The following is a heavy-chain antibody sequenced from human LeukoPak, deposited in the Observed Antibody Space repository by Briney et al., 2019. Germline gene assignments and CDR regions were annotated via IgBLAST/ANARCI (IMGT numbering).Heavy chain of an antibody. J-gene: IGHJ4*02. CDR3: AKDRGGQWLVRYYFDY. V-gene: IGHV3-23*01. D-gene: IGHD6-19*01. Sequence: GGSLRLSCAASGFTFSSYAMHWVRQAPGKGLEWVSAISGSGGSTYYADSVKGRFTISRDNSKNTLYLQMNSLRAEDTAVYYCAKDRGGQWLVRYYFDYWGQGTLVTVSS. CDR2: ISGSGGST. CDR1: GFTFSSYA.